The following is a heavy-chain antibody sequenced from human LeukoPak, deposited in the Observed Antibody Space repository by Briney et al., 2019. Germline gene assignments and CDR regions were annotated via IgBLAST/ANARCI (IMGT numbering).Heavy chain of an antibody. J-gene: IGHJ2*01. CDR3: ARVEPDVSSSWFHYWYFDL. Sequence: AASVKVSCKASGGTFSSYAISWVRQAPGQGLEWMGGIIPIFGTANYAQKFQGRVTITTDESTSTAYMELSSLRSEDTAVYYCARVEPDVSSSWFHYWYFDLWGRGTLVTVSS. CDR1: GGTFSSYA. CDR2: IIPIFGTA. V-gene: IGHV1-69*05. D-gene: IGHD6-13*01.